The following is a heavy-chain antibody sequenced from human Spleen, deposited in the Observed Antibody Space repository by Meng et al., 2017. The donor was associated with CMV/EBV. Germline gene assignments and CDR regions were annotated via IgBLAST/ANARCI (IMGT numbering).Heavy chain of an antibody. J-gene: IGHJ4*02. CDR2: NCGSGDRT. V-gene: IGHV3-23*01. CDR1: GFTFSHYA. CDR3: AKRPGQWLDLPLDY. D-gene: IGHD6-19*01. Sequence: GGSLSLSCAASGFTFSHYAMSWVRQAPGKGLEWVSSNCGSGDRTYYADSMEGRFTISRDNSKDTLYLQINSLRAEDTAIYYCAKRPGQWLDLPLDYWGQGTLVTVSS.